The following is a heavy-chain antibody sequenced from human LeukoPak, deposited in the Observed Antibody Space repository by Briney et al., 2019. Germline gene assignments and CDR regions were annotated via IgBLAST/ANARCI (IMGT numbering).Heavy chain of an antibody. J-gene: IGHJ4*02. Sequence: GSSVKVSCKASGGTFSSYAISWVRQAPGHGLEWMGGIIPIFGTANYAQKFQSRVTITTDESTSTDYMELSSLRSEDTAVYYCARDGWNDGSYWGQGTLVIVSA. D-gene: IGHD1-1*01. CDR1: GGTFSSYA. CDR3: ARDGWNDGSY. CDR2: IIPIFGTA. V-gene: IGHV1-69*05.